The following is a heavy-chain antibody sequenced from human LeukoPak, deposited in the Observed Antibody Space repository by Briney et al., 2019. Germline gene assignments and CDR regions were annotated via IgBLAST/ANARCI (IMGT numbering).Heavy chain of an antibody. CDR2: IYYSGST. CDR1: GGSISSYY. CDR3: ARDPGRFLEWPV. Sequence: SETLSLTCTVSGGSISSYYWSWIRQPPGKGLEWIGYIYYSGSTNYNPSLKSRVTISVDTSKNQFSLKLSSVTAADTAVYYCARDPGRFLEWPVWGQGTTVTVSS. J-gene: IGHJ6*02. V-gene: IGHV4-59*01. D-gene: IGHD3-3*01.